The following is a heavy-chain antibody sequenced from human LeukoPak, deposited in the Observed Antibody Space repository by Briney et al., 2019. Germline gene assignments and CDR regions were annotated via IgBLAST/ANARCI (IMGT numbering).Heavy chain of an antibody. J-gene: IGHJ5*02. D-gene: IGHD3-16*01. CDR3: ARHYGP. Sequence: GRSLRLSCAASGFTFSSYAMHWVRQAPGKGLEWVAVISYDGSNKYYADSVKGRFTISRDNSKNTLYLQMNSLRAEDTAVYYCARHYGPWGQGTLVTVS. V-gene: IGHV3-30-3*01. CDR1: GFTFSSYA. CDR2: ISYDGSNK.